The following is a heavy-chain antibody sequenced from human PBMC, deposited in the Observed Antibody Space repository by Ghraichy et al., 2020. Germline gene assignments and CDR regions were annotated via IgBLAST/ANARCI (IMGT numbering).Heavy chain of an antibody. D-gene: IGHD3-9*01. V-gene: IGHV3-23*01. J-gene: IGHJ5*02. CDR3: AKGLTYGPDNWFDP. CDR1: GFSFGVFA. CDR2: INGNGVTA. Sequence: GESLNISCAASGFSFGVFAMTWVRQSPDKGLEHIAGINGNGVTAFYSPSGRDRFVISRDNSKNTVYLEINSLRVDDTAIYYCAKGLTYGPDNWFDPWGQGTLVTVSP.